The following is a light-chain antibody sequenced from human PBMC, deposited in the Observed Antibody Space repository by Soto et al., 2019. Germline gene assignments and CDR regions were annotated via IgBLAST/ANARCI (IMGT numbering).Light chain of an antibody. Sequence: EIVMTQSPATLSVSPGERATLSCRASQSVSSNLAWYQQKPGQAPRLLIYGASTRATGIPARFSGSGSGTEFTLTISSLQYEDFPVYYCQQHNNWPRTFGQGTKVDIK. CDR2: GAS. J-gene: IGKJ1*01. CDR1: QSVSSN. V-gene: IGKV3-15*01. CDR3: QQHNNWPRT.